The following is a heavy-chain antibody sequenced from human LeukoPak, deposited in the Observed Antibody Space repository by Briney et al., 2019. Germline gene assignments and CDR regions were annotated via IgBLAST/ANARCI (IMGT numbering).Heavy chain of an antibody. J-gene: IGHJ4*02. V-gene: IGHV1-8*01. D-gene: IGHD3-10*01. CDR1: GYTFTSYD. CDR3: ARTMVRGVLVPGY. Sequence: ASVKVSCKASGYTFTSYDFNWVRQATGQGLEWMGWMNPNSGNTGYAQKFQGRVTMTRNTSISTAYMELSSLRSEDTAVYYCARTMVRGVLVPGYWGQGTLVTVSS. CDR2: MNPNSGNT.